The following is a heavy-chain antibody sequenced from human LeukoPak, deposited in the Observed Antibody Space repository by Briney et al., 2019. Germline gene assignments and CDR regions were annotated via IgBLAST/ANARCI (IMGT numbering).Heavy chain of an antibody. D-gene: IGHD3-16*01. CDR2: INSDGFSI. Sequence: GGSLRLSCAASGFTFSAYWMHWVRQAPGKGLVWVSRINSDGFSIAYADSVKGRFTISRDNAKNTLYLHMNSLRAEDTAVYYCARFYGGSALDNWGQGSMVTVSS. V-gene: IGHV3-74*01. J-gene: IGHJ3*02. CDR1: GFTFSAYW. CDR3: ARFYGGSALDN.